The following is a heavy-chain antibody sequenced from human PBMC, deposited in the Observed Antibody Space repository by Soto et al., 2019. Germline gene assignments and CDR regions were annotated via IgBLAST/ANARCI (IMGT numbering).Heavy chain of an antibody. CDR2: IIPIFGTA. CDR3: AKGNGGGSLANWFDP. V-gene: IGHV1-69*13. J-gene: IGHJ5*02. Sequence: SVKVSCKASGGTFSSYAISWVRQAPGQGLEWMGGIIPIFGTANYAQKFQGRVTITADESTSTAYMELSSLRSEDTAVYYCAKGNGGGSLANWFDPWGQGTLVTVSS. CDR1: GGTFSSYA. D-gene: IGHD1-26*01.